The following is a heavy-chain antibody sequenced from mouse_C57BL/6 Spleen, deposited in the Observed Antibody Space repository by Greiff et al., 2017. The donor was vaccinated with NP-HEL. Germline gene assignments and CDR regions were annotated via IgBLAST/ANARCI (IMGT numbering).Heavy chain of an antibody. J-gene: IGHJ2*01. CDR2: IYPSDSET. V-gene: IGHV1-61*01. Sequence: QVQLQQPGAELVRPGSSVKLSCKASGYTFTSYWMDWVKQRPGQGLEWIGNIYPSDSETHYNQKFKDKATLTVDKSSSTAYMQLSSLTSEDSAVYYCAREAPFYYGSSYGYFDYWGQGTTLTVSS. D-gene: IGHD1-1*01. CDR1: GYTFTSYW. CDR3: AREAPFYYGSSYGYFDY.